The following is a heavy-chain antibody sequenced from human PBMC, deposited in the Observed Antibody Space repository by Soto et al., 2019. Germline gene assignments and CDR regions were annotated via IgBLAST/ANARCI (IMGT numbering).Heavy chain of an antibody. J-gene: IGHJ4*02. CDR2: IIPIFGTA. CDR1: GGTFSSYA. V-gene: IGHV1-69*06. D-gene: IGHD4-17*01. Sequence: QVQLVHSGAEVKKPGSSVKVSCKASGGTFSSYAISWVRQAPGQGLEWMGGIIPIFGTANYAQKFQGRVTIPAYKYTSTAYMELSSLRSEDTAVYYCARVGGTVTTSLEYWGQGPLVTVSS. CDR3: ARVGGTVTTSLEY.